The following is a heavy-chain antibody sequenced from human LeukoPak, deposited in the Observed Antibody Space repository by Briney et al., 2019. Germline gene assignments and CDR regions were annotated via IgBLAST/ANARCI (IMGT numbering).Heavy chain of an antibody. V-gene: IGHV3-66*01. Sequence: PGGSLRLSCAASGFTFSSYEMNWVRQAPGKGLEWVSITYSGDTTYYADSVKGRFIISRDDSKNTLSLQMNDLRVEDTAVYYCARERPDSRNLDSWGRGALVTVSS. CDR1: GFTFSSYE. D-gene: IGHD1-14*01. CDR3: ARERPDSRNLDS. CDR2: TYSGDTT. J-gene: IGHJ4*02.